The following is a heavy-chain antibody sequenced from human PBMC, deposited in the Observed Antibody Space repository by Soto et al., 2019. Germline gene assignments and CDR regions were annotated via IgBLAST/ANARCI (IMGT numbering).Heavy chain of an antibody. CDR3: ARDSLTGNYFDP. CDR1: GGSISSGGYA. CDR2: IYHSGYT. J-gene: IGHJ5*02. Sequence: QLQLQESGSGLVKPSQTLSLTCAVSGGSISSGGYAWNWIRQPPGKGLEWIGYIYHSGYTSYNPSLKSRVPISVDKSKNQFSLKLSFVTAADTAVYYCARDSLTGNYFDPWGQGTLVTVSS. D-gene: IGHD1-7*01. V-gene: IGHV4-30-2*01.